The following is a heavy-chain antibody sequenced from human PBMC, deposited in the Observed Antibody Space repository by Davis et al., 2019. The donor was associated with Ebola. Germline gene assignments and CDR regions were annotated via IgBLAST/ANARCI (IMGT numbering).Heavy chain of an antibody. CDR2: ISAYNGNT. J-gene: IGHJ6*02. Sequence: ASVKVSCKASGYTFTSYGISWVRQAPGQGLEWMGWISAYNGNTNYAQKLQGRVTMTTDTSTSTAYMELRSLGSDDTAVYYCARDNGGSSPHYYYYYYGMDVWGQGTTVTVSS. V-gene: IGHV1-18*01. CDR3: ARDNGGSSPHYYYYYYGMDV. CDR1: GYTFTSYG. D-gene: IGHD6-6*01.